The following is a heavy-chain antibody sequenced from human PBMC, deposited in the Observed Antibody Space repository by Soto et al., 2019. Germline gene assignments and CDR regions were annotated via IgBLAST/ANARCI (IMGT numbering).Heavy chain of an antibody. V-gene: IGHV4-59*01. CDR1: GGSISSYY. CDR2: IYYSGST. J-gene: IGHJ6*03. CDR3: ARGYSSGEYYYYYYMDV. Sequence: SETLSLTCTVSGGSISSYYWSWIRQPPGKGLEWIGYIYYSGSTNYNPSLKSRVTISVDTSKNQFSLKLSSVTAADTAVYYCARGYSSGEYYYYYYMDVWGKGTTVTVSS. D-gene: IGHD6-19*01.